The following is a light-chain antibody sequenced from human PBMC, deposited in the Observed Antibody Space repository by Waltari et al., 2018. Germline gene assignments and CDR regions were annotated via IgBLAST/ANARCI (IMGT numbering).Light chain of an antibody. CDR2: DVS. CDR3: CSYAGSYV. J-gene: IGLJ3*02. V-gene: IGLV2-11*01. CDR1: SSDVGGYNY. Sequence: QSALTQPRSVYGSPGHSVTIPCTGTSSDVGGYNYVSWYQQHPGTAPKLMIYDVSKRPSGVPDRFSGSKSGNTASLTISGLQAEDEADYYCCSYAGSYVFGGGTKLTVL.